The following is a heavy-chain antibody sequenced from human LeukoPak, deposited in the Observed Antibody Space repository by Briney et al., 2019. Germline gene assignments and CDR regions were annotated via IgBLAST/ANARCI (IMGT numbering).Heavy chain of an antibody. V-gene: IGHV4-59*01. CDR1: GGSLSGYY. J-gene: IGHJ4*02. CDR2: ISDSGST. Sequence: PSETLSLTCTVSGGSLSGYYWSWIRQPPGKGLEWIGYISDSGSTSYNPSLRSRLTISVDTSKNQFSLKMSSVTAADTAVYYCARGTYSSGWYGYSDFWGRGTLVTASS. CDR3: ARGTYSSGWYGYSDF. D-gene: IGHD6-19*01.